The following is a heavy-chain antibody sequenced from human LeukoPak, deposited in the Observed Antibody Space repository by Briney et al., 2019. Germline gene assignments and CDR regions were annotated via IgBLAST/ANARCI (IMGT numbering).Heavy chain of an antibody. J-gene: IGHJ4*02. Sequence: SETLSLTCTVSGGSISSYYWSWLRQPPGKGLEWIGYIYYSGSTNYNPSLKSRVTISVDTSKNQFSLKLSSVTAADTAVYYCARERDFDYWGQGTLVTVSS. CDR1: GGSISSYY. CDR2: IYYSGST. V-gene: IGHV4-59*01. CDR3: ARERDFDY.